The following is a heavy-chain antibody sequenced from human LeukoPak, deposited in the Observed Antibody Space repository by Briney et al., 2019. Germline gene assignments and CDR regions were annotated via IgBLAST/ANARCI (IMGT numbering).Heavy chain of an antibody. CDR1: GYTFTSFG. CDR3: ARDAGWTYYFDY. V-gene: IGHV1-18*04. CDR2: ISGYNGNT. Sequence: ASVKVSCKASGYTFTSFGINWVRQAPGQGLEWMGWISGYNGNTNYAQKFQGRVTMTTDTSTSTAYTELRSLRSDDTAVYYCARDAGWTYYFDYWGQGTLVTVSS. J-gene: IGHJ4*02. D-gene: IGHD3/OR15-3a*01.